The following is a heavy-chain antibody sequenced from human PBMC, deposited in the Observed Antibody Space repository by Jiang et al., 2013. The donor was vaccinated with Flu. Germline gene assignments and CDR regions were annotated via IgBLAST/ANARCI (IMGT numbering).Heavy chain of an antibody. D-gene: IGHD3-9*01. Sequence: AQKFQGRVTMTRNTSISTAYMELSSLRSEDTAVYYCARVVGYDILTGYRRDVWGQGTTVTVSS. V-gene: IGHV1-8*01. CDR3: ARVVGYDILTGYRRDV. J-gene: IGHJ6*02.